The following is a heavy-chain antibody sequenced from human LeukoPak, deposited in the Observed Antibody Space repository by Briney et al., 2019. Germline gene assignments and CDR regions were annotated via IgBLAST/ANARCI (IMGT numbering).Heavy chain of an antibody. CDR1: GGFISSSNW. J-gene: IGHJ5*02. D-gene: IGHD6-19*01. V-gene: IGHV4-4*02. Sequence: PSETLSLTSAVSGGFISSSNWWSWVRQPPGKGLEWIGEIYHSGSTNYNPSLKIRVTTSVDKSTNHFYLNLRSVHAADTAVCYCARDVASGWYLWFDPWGEGTLVTVSS. CDR2: IYHSGST. CDR3: ARDVASGWYLWFDP.